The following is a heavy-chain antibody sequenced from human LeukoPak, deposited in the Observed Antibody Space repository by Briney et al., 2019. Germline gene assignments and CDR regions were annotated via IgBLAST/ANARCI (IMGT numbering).Heavy chain of an antibody. D-gene: IGHD3-22*01. CDR1: GYTFTSYG. Sequence: ASVKVSCMASGYTFTSYGISWVRQAPGQGLEWMGWISAYNGNTNYAQKLQGRVTMTTDTSTSTAYMELRSLRSDDTAVYYCARTGGYDSRGYYYFDYWGQGTLVTVSS. J-gene: IGHJ4*02. CDR2: ISAYNGNT. CDR3: ARTGGYDSRGYYYFDY. V-gene: IGHV1-18*01.